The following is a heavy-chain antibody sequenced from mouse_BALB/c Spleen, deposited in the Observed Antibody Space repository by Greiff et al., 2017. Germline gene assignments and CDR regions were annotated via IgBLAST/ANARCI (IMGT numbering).Heavy chain of an antibody. V-gene: IGHV1-69*01. D-gene: IGHD2-4*01. J-gene: IGHJ3*01. CDR3: ARGGLRAWFAY. CDR2: IDTSDSYT. Sequence: QVQLQQPGAELVMPGASVKMSCKASGYTFTDYWMHWVKQRPGQGLEWIGAIDTSDSYTNYNQKFKGKATLTVDESSSTAYMQLSSLTSEDSAVYYCARGGLRAWFAYWGQGTLVTVSA. CDR1: GYTFTDYW.